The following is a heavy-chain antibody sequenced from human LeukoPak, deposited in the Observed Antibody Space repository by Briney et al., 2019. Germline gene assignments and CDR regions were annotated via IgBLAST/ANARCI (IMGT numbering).Heavy chain of an antibody. Sequence: GESLKISCTGSGYSFTNYWIGWVRQMPGKGLEWMGIISPGNSDTIYSPSFQGQVTISVDKSISIAYLQWSSLKASDTAMYYCARHGSFASRLNFFDSWGQGTLVTVSS. D-gene: IGHD3-10*01. V-gene: IGHV5-51*01. CDR1: GYSFTNYW. CDR2: ISPGNSDT. CDR3: ARHGSFASRLNFFDS. J-gene: IGHJ4*02.